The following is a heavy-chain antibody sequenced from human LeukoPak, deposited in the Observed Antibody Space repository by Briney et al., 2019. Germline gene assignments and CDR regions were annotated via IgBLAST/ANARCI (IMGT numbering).Heavy chain of an antibody. Sequence: SETLSLTCTVSGGSISSSSYYWGWIRQPPGKGLEWIGNIYDSGSTYYNPSLKSRVTISVDTSKNQFSLKLSSVNAADTGVYYCVRENSGWLYFDYWGQGALVTASS. V-gene: IGHV4-39*07. CDR3: VRENSGWLYFDY. CDR2: IYDSGST. D-gene: IGHD6-19*01. CDR1: GGSISSSSYY. J-gene: IGHJ4*02.